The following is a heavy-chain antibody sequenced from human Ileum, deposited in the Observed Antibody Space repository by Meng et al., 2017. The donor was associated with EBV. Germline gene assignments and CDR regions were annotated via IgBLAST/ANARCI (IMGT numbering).Heavy chain of an antibody. CDR1: GGSISSYY. Sequence: QVPPQDSGPGLVNPSETLSLTCTVSGGSISSYYWSWIRQPPGKGLEWIGYIYYSGSTNYNPSLKSRVTISVDTSKNQFSLNLSSVTAADTAVYYCARGGWSLDYWGQGTLVTVSS. D-gene: IGHD2-15*01. CDR2: IYYSGST. J-gene: IGHJ4*02. V-gene: IGHV4-59*08. CDR3: ARGGWSLDY.